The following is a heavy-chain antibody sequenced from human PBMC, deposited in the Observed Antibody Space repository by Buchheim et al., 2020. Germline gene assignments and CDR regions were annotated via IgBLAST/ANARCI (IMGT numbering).Heavy chain of an antibody. V-gene: IGHV3-30*18. D-gene: IGHD5-18*01. CDR1: GFTFSSYA. Sequence: VQLLESGGGLVQPGGSLRLSCAASGFTFSSYAMSWVRQAPGKGLEWVAVISYDGSNKYYADSVKGRFTISRDNSKNTLYLQMNSLRAEDTAVYYCAKGIQLSIDYWGQGTL. J-gene: IGHJ4*02. CDR3: AKGIQLSIDY. CDR2: ISYDGSNK.